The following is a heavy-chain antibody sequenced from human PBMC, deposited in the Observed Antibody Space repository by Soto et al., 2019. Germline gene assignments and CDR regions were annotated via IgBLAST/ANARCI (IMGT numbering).Heavy chain of an antibody. V-gene: IGHV3-48*02. CDR1: GFTFSSYS. J-gene: IGHJ6*02. D-gene: IGHD2-15*01. CDR2: ISSSSSTI. Sequence: ESGGGLVQPGGSLRLSCAASGFTFSSYSMNWVRQAPGKGLEWVSYISSSSSTIYYADSVKGRFTISRDNAKNSLYLQMNILRDEDTAVYYCARDLAVVAATRGMDVWGQGTTVTVSS. CDR3: ARDLAVVAATRGMDV.